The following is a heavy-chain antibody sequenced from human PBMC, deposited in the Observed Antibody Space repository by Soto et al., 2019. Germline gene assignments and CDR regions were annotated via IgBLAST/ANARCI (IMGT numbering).Heavy chain of an antibody. Sequence: SVKVSCKASGGTFSSYAISWVRQAPGQGLEWMGGIIPIFGTANYAQKFQGRVTITADESTSTAYMELSSLRYEDTAVYYCARVPKVTAIPFFDYWGQGTLVTVSS. V-gene: IGHV1-69*01. CDR3: ARVPKVTAIPFFDY. CDR2: IIPIFGTA. D-gene: IGHD2-21*02. J-gene: IGHJ4*02. CDR1: GGTFSSYA.